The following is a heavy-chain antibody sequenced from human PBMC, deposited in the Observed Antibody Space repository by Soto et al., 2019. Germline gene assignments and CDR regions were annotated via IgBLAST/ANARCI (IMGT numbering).Heavy chain of an antibody. CDR1: GFTFSSYG. V-gene: IGHV3-30*18. Sequence: GGSLRLSCAASGFTFSSYGMHWVRQAPGKGLEWVAVISYDGSNKYYADSVKGRFTISRDNSKNTLYLQMNSLRAEDTAVYYCAKDVNYDFWSGYYTGLFGWFDPWGQGTLVTVSS. CDR3: AKDVNYDFWSGYYTGLFGWFDP. D-gene: IGHD3-3*01. J-gene: IGHJ5*02. CDR2: ISYDGSNK.